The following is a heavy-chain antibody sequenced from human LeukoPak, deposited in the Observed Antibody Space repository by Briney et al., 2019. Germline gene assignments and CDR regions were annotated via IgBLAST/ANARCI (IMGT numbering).Heavy chain of an antibody. CDR3: ARDMIVVVQGYGMDV. D-gene: IGHD3-22*01. CDR1: GGTFSSYA. Sequence: SVKVSCKASGGTFSSYAISWVRQAPGRGLEWMGGIIPIFGTANYAQKFQGRVTITADESTSTAYMELSSLRSEDTAVYYCARDMIVVVQGYGMDVWGQGTTVTVSS. J-gene: IGHJ6*02. CDR2: IIPIFGTA. V-gene: IGHV1-69*13.